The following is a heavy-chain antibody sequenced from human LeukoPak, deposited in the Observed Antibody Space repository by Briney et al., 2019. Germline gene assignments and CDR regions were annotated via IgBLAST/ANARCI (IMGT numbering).Heavy chain of an antibody. CDR2: MNPNSGNT. Sequence: ASVTVSCKASGYAFTTYDINWVRQATGQGLEWMGWMNPNSGNTGYAQKFQGRVTMTRNTSINTAYMDLSSLRSEDTALYYCATLRGVVAYWGQGTLVTVSS. D-gene: IGHD3-10*01. J-gene: IGHJ4*02. CDR1: GYAFTTYD. CDR3: ATLRGVVAY. V-gene: IGHV1-8*01.